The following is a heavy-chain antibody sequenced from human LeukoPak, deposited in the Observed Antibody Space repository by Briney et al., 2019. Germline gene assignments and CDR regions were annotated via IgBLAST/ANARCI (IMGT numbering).Heavy chain of an antibody. CDR2: IYYSGST. CDR3: ARTRRGDGPRTPPYFDY. Sequence: NSSETLSLTYTVSGGSISSGGYYWSWIRQHPGKGLEWIGYIYYSGSTYYNLSLKSRVTISVDTSKNQFSLKLSSVTAADTAVYYCARTRRGDGPRTPPYFDYWGQGTLVTVSS. J-gene: IGHJ4*02. V-gene: IGHV4-31*03. D-gene: IGHD3-10*01. CDR1: GGSISSGGYY.